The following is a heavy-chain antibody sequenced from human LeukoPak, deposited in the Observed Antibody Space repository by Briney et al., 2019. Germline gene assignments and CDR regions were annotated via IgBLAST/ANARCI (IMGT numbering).Heavy chain of an antibody. V-gene: IGHV1-2*02. Sequence: ASVKVSCKASGYTFSGYYIHWVRQAPGQGLEWMGWINPNSDDTNYAQKFQGSVTMTRDTSISTAYMDMSSLRSDDTAVYYCARNLWFGESSDAFDMWGQGTMVTVSS. D-gene: IGHD3-10*01. J-gene: IGHJ3*02. CDR2: INPNSDDT. CDR3: ARNLWFGESSDAFDM. CDR1: GYTFSGYY.